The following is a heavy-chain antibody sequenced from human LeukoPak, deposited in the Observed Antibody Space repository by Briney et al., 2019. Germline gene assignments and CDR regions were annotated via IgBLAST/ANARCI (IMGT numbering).Heavy chain of an antibody. CDR3: ARDSLDGGATDY. Sequence: GGSLRLSRAASGFTFSSYSMNWVRQAPGKGLEWVSSISSSSSYIYYADSVKGRFTISRDNAKNSLYLQMNSLRAEDTAVYYCARDSLDGGATDYWGQGTLVTVSS. V-gene: IGHV3-21*01. D-gene: IGHD1-1*01. J-gene: IGHJ4*02. CDR1: GFTFSSYS. CDR2: ISSSSSYI.